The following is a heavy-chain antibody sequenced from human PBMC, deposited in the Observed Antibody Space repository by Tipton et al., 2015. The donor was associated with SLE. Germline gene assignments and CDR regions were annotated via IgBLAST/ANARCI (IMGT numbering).Heavy chain of an antibody. CDR2: ITSSGSTR. V-gene: IGHV3-48*03. J-gene: IGHJ6*02. Sequence: SLRLSCEASGFSFSSYEMNWVRQAPGKGLEWVSYITSSGSTRYYADSVKGRFTISRDNAKNSLYLQMNSLRAEDTAVYYCARAPRQYYGRDVWGQGTTVIVSS. CDR1: GFSFSSYE. CDR3: ARAPRQYYGRDV.